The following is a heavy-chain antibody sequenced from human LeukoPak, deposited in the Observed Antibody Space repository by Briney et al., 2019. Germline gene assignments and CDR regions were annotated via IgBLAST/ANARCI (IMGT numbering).Heavy chain of an antibody. CDR1: GGTFSSYA. CDR3: AREYCSGGSCYGDDAFDI. V-gene: IGHV1-69*13. Sequence: SVTVSCKASGGTFSSYAISWVRQAPGQGLEWMGGIIPIFGTANYAQKFQGRVTITADESTSTAYMELSSLRSEDTAVYYCAREYCSGGSCYGDDAFDIWGQGTMVTVSS. CDR2: IIPIFGTA. D-gene: IGHD2-15*01. J-gene: IGHJ3*02.